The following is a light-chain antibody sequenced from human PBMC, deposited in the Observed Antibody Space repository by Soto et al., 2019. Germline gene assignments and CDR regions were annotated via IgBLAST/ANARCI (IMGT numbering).Light chain of an antibody. J-gene: IGKJ2*01. CDR1: QTVGSY. CDR3: QQSYNVPVT. V-gene: IGKV1-39*01. Sequence: DIQLSQSPLSLSASVGDRVTITCRASQTVGSYLNWYQHKLGTAPKLLIYTSSTLQTGVPSRFSGSGSGAEFTFTINNLQPEDSATYYCQQSYNVPVTFGQGTKLDIK. CDR2: TSS.